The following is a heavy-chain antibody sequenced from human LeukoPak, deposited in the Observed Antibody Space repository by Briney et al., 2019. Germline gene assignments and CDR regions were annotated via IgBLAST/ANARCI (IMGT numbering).Heavy chain of an antibody. V-gene: IGHV3-23*01. J-gene: IGHJ4*02. D-gene: IGHD3-22*01. Sequence: GGSLRLSCAASGFTFSSYAMSWVRQAPGKGLEWVSAISGSGGSTYYADSVKGRFTISRDNSKNTLYLQMNSLRAEDTAVYYSAKDRYYDSRGYGDYWGQGTLVTVSS. CDR2: ISGSGGST. CDR1: GFTFSSYA. CDR3: AKDRYYDSRGYGDY.